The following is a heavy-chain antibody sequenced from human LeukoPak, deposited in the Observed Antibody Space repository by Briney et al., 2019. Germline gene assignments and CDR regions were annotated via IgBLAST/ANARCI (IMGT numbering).Heavy chain of an antibody. V-gene: IGHV3-23*01. CDR2: ISGRGDST. Sequence: GGSLRLSCAASGFTFSSYAMSWVRQAPGKGLEWVSAISGRGDSTYYAHSVRGRFTISRDNSKNTLYLQINSLRAEDTAVYYCAKPFDWWSELYWYFDLWGRGTLVTVSS. D-gene: IGHD3-9*01. J-gene: IGHJ2*01. CDR3: AKPFDWWSELYWYFDL. CDR1: GFTFSSYA.